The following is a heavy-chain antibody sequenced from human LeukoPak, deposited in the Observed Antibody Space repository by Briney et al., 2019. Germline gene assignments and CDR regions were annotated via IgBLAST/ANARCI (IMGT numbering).Heavy chain of an antibody. CDR1: GHTLTELA. D-gene: IGHD1-26*01. CDR3: ATEGGRSYYLY. Sequence: ASVKVSCKASGHTLTELAIHWVRQAPGKGLERMGGFDPEDGQTIYAQKFQGRVTVTEDTSTDTAYMELSSLGSEDTAVYYCATEGGRSYYLYWGQGTLVTVSS. V-gene: IGHV1-24*01. CDR2: FDPEDGQT. J-gene: IGHJ4*02.